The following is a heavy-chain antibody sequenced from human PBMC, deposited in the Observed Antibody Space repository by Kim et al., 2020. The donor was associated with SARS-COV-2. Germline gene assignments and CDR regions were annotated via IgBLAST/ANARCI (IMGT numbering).Heavy chain of an antibody. V-gene: IGHV4-31*03. Sequence: SETLSLTCTVSGGSISSGGYYWSWIRQHPGKGLEWIGYIYYSGSTYYTPSLKSRVTISVDTSKNQFSLKLSSVTAADTAVYYCARVVSSEIEYYDILTGYYPPAHNWFDPWGQGTLVTVSS. D-gene: IGHD3-9*01. CDR3: ARVVSSEIEYYDILTGYYPPAHNWFDP. CDR2: IYYSGST. CDR1: GGSISSGGYY. J-gene: IGHJ5*02.